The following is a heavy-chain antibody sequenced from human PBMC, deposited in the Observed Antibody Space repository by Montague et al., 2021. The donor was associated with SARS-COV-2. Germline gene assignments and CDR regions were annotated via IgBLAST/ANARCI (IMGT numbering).Heavy chain of an antibody. CDR3: AHRIPYTNNQDY. D-gene: IGHD1/OR15-1a*01. J-gene: IGHJ4*02. CDR2: IYWTDDK. V-gene: IGHV2-5*01. Sequence: PALVKPTQTLTLTCTFSGFSLYTSGVGVAWIRQPPGKALEWLGIIYWTDDKRYSPSLKSRLTITKDTSKNQVVLTMTNMDPVDTATYYCAHRIPYTNNQDYWGQGTLVTVSS. CDR1: GFSLYTSGVG.